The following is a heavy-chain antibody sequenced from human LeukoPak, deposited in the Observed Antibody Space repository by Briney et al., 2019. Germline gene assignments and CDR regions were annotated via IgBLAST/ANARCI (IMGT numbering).Heavy chain of an antibody. J-gene: IGHJ4*02. D-gene: IGHD3-22*01. CDR3: ARDNRGAYDSSGYYKNFDY. CDR2: INSDGSST. CDR1: GFTFSSYW. Sequence: GGSLRLSCAASGFTFSSYWMHWVRQAPGKGLVWVSRINSDGSSTSYADSVKGRFTISRDNSKNTLYLQMNSLRAEDTAVYYCARDNRGAYDSSGYYKNFDYWGQGTLVTVSS. V-gene: IGHV3-74*01.